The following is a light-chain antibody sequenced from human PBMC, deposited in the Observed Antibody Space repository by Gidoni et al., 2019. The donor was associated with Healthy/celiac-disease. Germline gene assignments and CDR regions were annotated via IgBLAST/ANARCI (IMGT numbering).Light chain of an antibody. CDR1: HSISSW. J-gene: IGKJ1*01. CDR2: DAS. V-gene: IGKV1-5*01. Sequence: DIQMTQSPSTLSASVGDRVTITCRASHSISSWLAWYQQKPGKAPKLLIYDASSLESGVPSRFSGSGSGTEFTLTISSLQPDDFATYYCQQYNSDSGTFGQGTKVEIK. CDR3: QQYNSDSGT.